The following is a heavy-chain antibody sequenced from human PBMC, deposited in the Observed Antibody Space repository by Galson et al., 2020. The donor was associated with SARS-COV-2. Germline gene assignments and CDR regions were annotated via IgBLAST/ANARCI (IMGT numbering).Heavy chain of an antibody. CDR3: ARGFAVGDFYYFDS. CDR1: GYTFNAYG. J-gene: IGHJ4*02. CDR2: TTSHNGDT. Sequence: ASVKVSCKASGYTFNAYGIAWVRQAPGQGLVWMAWTTSHNGDTNYGQRFQDRVTMTADSSTATAFLELRSLRSDDTAIYYCARGFAVGDFYYFDSWGQGTLVTVSS. V-gene: IGHV1-18*01. D-gene: IGHD2-21*02.